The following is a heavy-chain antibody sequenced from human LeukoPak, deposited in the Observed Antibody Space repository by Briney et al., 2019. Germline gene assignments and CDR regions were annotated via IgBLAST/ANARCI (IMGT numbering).Heavy chain of an antibody. CDR2: IYYSGST. Sequence: SGTLSLTWTVSGGSIDSYYWSWIRQPPGNGLEWIGYIYYSGSTNYNPSLKSRVTISVDTSNNKFSLKLTSLTAADTAVYYCVRHLSAGRPAFDIWGRGTMVTVSS. V-gene: IGHV4-59*08. CDR1: GGSIDSYY. J-gene: IGHJ3*02. D-gene: IGHD2-15*01. CDR3: VRHLSAGRPAFDI.